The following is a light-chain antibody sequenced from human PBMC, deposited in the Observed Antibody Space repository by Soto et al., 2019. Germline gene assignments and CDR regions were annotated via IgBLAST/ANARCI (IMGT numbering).Light chain of an antibody. CDR3: QSHDTSLSAYV. CDR1: SSTIGANSD. CDR2: DNT. J-gene: IGLJ1*01. Sequence: QSVLTQPPSVSGAPGQRVTIYCTGSSSTIGANSDVHWYQHLPGTAPKLLIYDNTYRPSGVPDRFSGSRSGTSASLAISGLQAEDEADYYCQSHDTSLSAYVFGTGTKLTVL. V-gene: IGLV1-40*01.